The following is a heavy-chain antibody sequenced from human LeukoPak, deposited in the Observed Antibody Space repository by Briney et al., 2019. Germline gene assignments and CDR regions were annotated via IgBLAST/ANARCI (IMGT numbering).Heavy chain of an antibody. CDR1: GFTVSSNY. V-gene: IGHV3-53*04. J-gene: IGHJ4*02. CDR2: IYSGGST. CDR3: ARGDGSGTFDY. D-gene: IGHD3-10*01. Sequence: AGGSLRLSCAASGFTVSSNYMSWARQAPGKGLEWVSVIYSGGSTYYADSVKGRFTISRHNSKNTLYLQMNSLRAEDTAVYYCARGDGSGTFDYWGQGTLVTVSS.